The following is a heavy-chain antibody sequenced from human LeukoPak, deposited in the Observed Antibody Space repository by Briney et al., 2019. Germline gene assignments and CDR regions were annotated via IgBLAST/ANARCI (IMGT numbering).Heavy chain of an antibody. D-gene: IGHD6-13*01. Sequence: GGSLRLSCAASGFTFTTYWMHWVRQAPGKGPEWVAVIWYDGSNKYYADSVKGRFTISRDNSKNTLYLQMNSLRAEDTAVYYCAKEGRRYSSSWGRIDYWGQGTLVTVSS. V-gene: IGHV3-33*06. J-gene: IGHJ4*02. CDR2: IWYDGSNK. CDR3: AKEGRRYSSSWGRIDY. CDR1: GFTFTTYW.